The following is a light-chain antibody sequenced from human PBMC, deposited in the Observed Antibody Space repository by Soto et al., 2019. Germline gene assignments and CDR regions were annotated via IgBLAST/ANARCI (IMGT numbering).Light chain of an antibody. Sequence: QSALTQPRSVSGSPGQTVTFSCTGTTSDVGGSNYVSWYQQHPDKAPKLLIYDVSKRPSGVPARFSGSKSGNTASLTISGLNAEDEAGYYCCSYGDTSTFVFGTGTKLTVL. CDR1: TSDVGGSNY. J-gene: IGLJ1*01. CDR2: DVS. CDR3: CSYGDTSTFV. V-gene: IGLV2-11*01.